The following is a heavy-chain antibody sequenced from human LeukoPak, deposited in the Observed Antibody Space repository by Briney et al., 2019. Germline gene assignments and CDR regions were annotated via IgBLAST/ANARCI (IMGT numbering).Heavy chain of an antibody. CDR1: GFTFSSYA. J-gene: IGHJ4*02. Sequence: GGSLRLSCSASGFTFSSYAMHWVRQAPGKGLEYVSAISSNGGSTYYADSVKGRFTISRDNSKNTLYLQMSSLRAEDTAVYYCVISREARGSGSYYRPFGYWGQGTLVTVSS. CDR2: ISSNGGST. D-gene: IGHD3-10*01. V-gene: IGHV3-64D*06. CDR3: VISREARGSGSYYRPFGY.